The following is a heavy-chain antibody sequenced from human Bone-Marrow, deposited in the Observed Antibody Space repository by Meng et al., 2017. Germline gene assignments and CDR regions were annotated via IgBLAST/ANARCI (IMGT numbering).Heavy chain of an antibody. Sequence: QVQLQQWGAGLLKPSETLSLTCDVSGASLNGYYWTRIRQPPGKGLEWIGEINHSGSPDYNTSLKSQVTISVDTSKNQFSLKLSSVTAADTAVYYCARGQLILRNWGQGTLVTVSS. CDR1: GASLNGYY. D-gene: IGHD2/OR15-2a*01. J-gene: IGHJ4*02. CDR2: INHSGSP. CDR3: ARGQLILRN. V-gene: IGHV4-34*01.